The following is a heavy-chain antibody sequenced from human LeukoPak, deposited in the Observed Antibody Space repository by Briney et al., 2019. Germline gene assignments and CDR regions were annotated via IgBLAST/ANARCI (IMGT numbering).Heavy chain of an antibody. CDR2: IYSDGSGT. Sequence: PGGSLRLSCAASGFTLSSYWMHWVRQAPGKGLVWVSRIYSDGSGTSYAESVKGRFTISRDNAKNTLFLQMNSLTAEDTAVYYCATDRAHAFDLWGQGTMVTVSS. CDR3: ATDRAHAFDL. J-gene: IGHJ3*01. CDR1: GFTLSSYW. V-gene: IGHV3-74*01.